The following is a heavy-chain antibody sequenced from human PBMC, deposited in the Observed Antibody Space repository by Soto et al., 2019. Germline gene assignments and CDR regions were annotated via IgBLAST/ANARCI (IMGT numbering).Heavy chain of an antibody. V-gene: IGHV4-30-4*01. Sequence: TSETLSLTCTVSGGSISSGDYYWSWIRQPPGKGLEWIGYIYYSGSTYYNPSLKSRVTISVDTSKNQFSLKLSSVTAADTAVYYCARERAKSYSSGWYFDYWGQGTLVTVSS. CDR2: IYYSGST. CDR3: ARERAKSYSSGWYFDY. J-gene: IGHJ4*02. D-gene: IGHD6-19*01. CDR1: GGSISSGDYY.